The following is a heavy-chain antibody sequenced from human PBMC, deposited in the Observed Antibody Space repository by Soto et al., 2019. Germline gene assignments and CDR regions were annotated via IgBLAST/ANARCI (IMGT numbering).Heavy chain of an antibody. CDR1: GDSVSSNSAA. D-gene: IGHD6-13*01. J-gene: IGHJ4*02. V-gene: IGHV6-1*01. Sequence: SQTLSLTCAISGDSVSSNSAAWNWSRQSPSRGLEWLGRTYYRSKWYNDYAVSVKSRITINPDTSKNQFSLQLNSVTHEDTAVYYCASGQPFQFDYWGQGTLVTVSS. CDR2: TYYRSKWYN. CDR3: ASGQPFQFDY.